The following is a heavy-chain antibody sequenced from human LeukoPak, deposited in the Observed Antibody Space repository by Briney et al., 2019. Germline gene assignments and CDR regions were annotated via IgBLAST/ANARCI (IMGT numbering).Heavy chain of an antibody. D-gene: IGHD5-18*01. CDR3: ARKKRVDTDSIMVYYYYAMDV. CDR1: GFTFSSYG. CDR2: IWYDGSNK. Sequence: PGRPLRLSCAASGFTFSSYGMHWVRQAPGKGLEWVAVIWYDGSNKYYADSVKGRFTISRDNSKKTLYLQMNSLRAEDTAVYYCARKKRVDTDSIMVYYYYAMDVWGQGTTVTVSS. V-gene: IGHV3-33*01. J-gene: IGHJ6*02.